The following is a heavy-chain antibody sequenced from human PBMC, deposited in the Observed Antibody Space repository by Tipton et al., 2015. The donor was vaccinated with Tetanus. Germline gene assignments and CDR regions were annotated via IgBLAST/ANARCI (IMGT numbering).Heavy chain of an antibody. V-gene: IGHV4-39*01. CDR3: ARHGRAGSDTTQHFDS. CDR2: IYYTGIT. Sequence: TLSLTCTVSGGSISSYNYYWGWIRQPPGKGLEWIGSIYYTGITYYNPSLKSRVTIFADTSKNQYSLELSSVTAADTAVYYCARHGRAGSDTTQHFDSWGQGTLVTVSS. J-gene: IGHJ4*02. D-gene: IGHD1-26*01. CDR1: GGSISSYNYY.